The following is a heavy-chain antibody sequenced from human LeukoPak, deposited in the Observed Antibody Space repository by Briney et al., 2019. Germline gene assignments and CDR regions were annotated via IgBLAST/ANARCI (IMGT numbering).Heavy chain of an antibody. V-gene: IGHV3-23*01. CDR3: AKDAYYYDSSGYLDY. CDR2: ISGSGGST. CDR1: GFTFSSYA. D-gene: IGHD3-22*01. J-gene: IGHJ4*02. Sequence: GGSLRLSCAASGFTFSSYAMSWVRQAPGKGLEWVSAISGSGGSTYYADSVKGRFTISKDNSKNTLYLQMNSLRAEDTAVYYCAKDAYYYDSSGYLDYWGQGTLVTVSS.